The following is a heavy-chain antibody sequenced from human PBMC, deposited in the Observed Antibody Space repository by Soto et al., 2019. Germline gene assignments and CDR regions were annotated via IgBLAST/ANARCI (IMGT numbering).Heavy chain of an antibody. D-gene: IGHD2-15*01. J-gene: IGHJ6*02. V-gene: IGHV4-39*01. CDR1: GGSISSSSYY. CDR2: IYYSGST. Sequence: SETLSLTCTVSGGSISSSSYYWGWIRQPPGKGLEWIGSIYYSGSTYYNPSLKSRVTISVDTSKNQFSQKLSSVTAADTAVYYCARHGGSGYYYYYGMDVWGQGTTVTVSS. CDR3: ARHGGSGYYYYYGMDV.